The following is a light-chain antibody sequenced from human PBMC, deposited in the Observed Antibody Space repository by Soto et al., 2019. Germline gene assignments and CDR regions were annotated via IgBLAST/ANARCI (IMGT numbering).Light chain of an antibody. CDR2: GNN. CDR3: QSYDGSLSGSV. J-gene: IGLJ2*01. Sequence: QSVLTQPPSVSGAPGQRVTISCTGSSSNIGAGYDVHWYQQLPGTAPNVLIYGNNNRPSGVPDRFSGSKSGTSASLAITGLQAEDEADYYCQSYDGSLSGSVFGGGTKVTVL. CDR1: SSNIGAGYD. V-gene: IGLV1-40*01.